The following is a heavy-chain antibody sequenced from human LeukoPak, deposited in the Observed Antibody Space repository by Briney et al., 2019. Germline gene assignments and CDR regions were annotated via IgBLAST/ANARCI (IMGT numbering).Heavy chain of an antibody. CDR3: AFQFGVATGLDY. V-gene: IGHV3-66*02. Sequence: GGSLRLSCAASGFIVSTKYMGWVRQSPGKGLEWVSVIYGGGNTYYAHSVKGRFTISRDNSKNTLYLQMNSLRPEDTAVFYCAFQFGVATGLDYWGQGSLSPSPQ. D-gene: IGHD3-3*01. CDR2: IYGGGNT. CDR1: GFIVSTKY. J-gene: IGHJ4*02.